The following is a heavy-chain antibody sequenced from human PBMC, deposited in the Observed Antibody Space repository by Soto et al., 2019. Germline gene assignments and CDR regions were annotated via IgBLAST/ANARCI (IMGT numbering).Heavy chain of an antibody. D-gene: IGHD3-22*01. J-gene: IGHJ4*02. CDR2: IYPGDSDT. V-gene: IGHV5-51*01. CDR3: ARLYDSSGKTRYYFDY. Sequence: GESLKISCKGSGYSFTSYWIGWVRQMPGKGLEWMGIIYPGDSDTRYSPSFQGQVTISADKSISTAYLQWSSLKASDTAMYYCARLYDSSGKTRYYFDYWGQGTLVTVSS. CDR1: GYSFTSYW.